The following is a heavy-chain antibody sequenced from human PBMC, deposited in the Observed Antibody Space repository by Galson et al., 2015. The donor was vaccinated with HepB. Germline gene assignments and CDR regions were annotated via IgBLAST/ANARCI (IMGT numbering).Heavy chain of an antibody. D-gene: IGHD3-22*01. CDR3: ARGSPHRYYDSSGYYYGGGDAFDI. CDR1: GGSISSGGYS. V-gene: IGHV4-30-2*01. J-gene: IGHJ3*02. CDR2: IYHSGST. Sequence: TLSLTCAVSGGSISSGGYSWSWIRQPPGKGLEWIGYIYHSGSTYYNPSLKSRVTISVDRSKNQFSLKLSSVTAADTAVYYCARGSPHRYYDSSGYYYGGGDAFDIWGQVTMVTVSS.